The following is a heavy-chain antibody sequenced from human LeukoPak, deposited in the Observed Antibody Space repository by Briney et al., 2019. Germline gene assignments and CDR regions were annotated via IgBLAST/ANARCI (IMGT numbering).Heavy chain of an antibody. CDR3: ARSHYGNTNTNYYMDV. J-gene: IGHJ6*03. V-gene: IGHV4-59*01. D-gene: IGHD2-2*01. CDR2: IYYSGST. Sequence: SETLTLTCAVSGASITTYYWSWVRQPPWKGLEWIGYIYYSGSTNYSPSLKSRATISLDTSKNLFSLNLTSVTAADTAMYYCARSHYGNTNTNYYMDVWGKGTTVTVSS. CDR1: GASITTYY.